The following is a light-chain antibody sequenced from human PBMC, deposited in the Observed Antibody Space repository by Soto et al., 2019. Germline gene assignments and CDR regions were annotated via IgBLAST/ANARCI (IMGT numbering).Light chain of an antibody. V-gene: IGKV1-5*01. J-gene: IGKJ1*01. Sequence: DIQMTQSPSTLSASVGDRVIITCRASRSVGNRLAWYQQKPGKAPKVLIFDGSTLRSGVPSRFSGSGSGTEFSLTISSLQPDDSATYYCQQCSTDPVTFGQGTKVEVK. CDR2: DGS. CDR3: QQCSTDPVT. CDR1: RSVGNR.